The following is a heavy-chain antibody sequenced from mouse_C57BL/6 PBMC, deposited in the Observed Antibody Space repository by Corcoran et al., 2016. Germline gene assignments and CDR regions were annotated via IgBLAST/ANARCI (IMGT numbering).Heavy chain of an antibody. Sequence: DVQLQESGPGLVKPSQSLSLTCSVTGYSITSGYYWNWIRQFPGNKLEWMGYISYDGSNNYNPSLKNRISITRDTSKNQFFLKLNSVTTEDTATYYCARENYSNYVWFAYWDQGTLVTVSA. CDR3: ARENYSNYVWFAY. V-gene: IGHV3-6*01. CDR1: GYSITSGYY. D-gene: IGHD2-5*01. J-gene: IGHJ3*01. CDR2: ISYDGSN.